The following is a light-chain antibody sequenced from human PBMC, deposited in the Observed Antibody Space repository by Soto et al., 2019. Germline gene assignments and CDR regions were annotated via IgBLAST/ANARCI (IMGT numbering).Light chain of an antibody. J-gene: IGKJ4*01. CDR2: GAS. CDR1: QSVSSS. Sequence: IVMTQSPATLSVSPGERATLSCRASQSVSSSLAWYQQRPGQAPMLLIFGASTRATGIPARFSGSGSGTEFTLTISSLQSEDYAVYHCQQYNNWPLTFGGGTKVEIK. V-gene: IGKV3-15*01. CDR3: QQYNNWPLT.